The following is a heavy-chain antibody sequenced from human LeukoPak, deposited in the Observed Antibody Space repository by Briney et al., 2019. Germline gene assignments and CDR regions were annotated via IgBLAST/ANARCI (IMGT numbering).Heavy chain of an antibody. CDR1: GFTFNNYW. J-gene: IGHJ4*02. V-gene: IGHV3-7*01. CDR3: ARGSSSGWYPEY. D-gene: IGHD6-19*01. Sequence: GGSLRLSCAASGFTFNNYWMTWLRQAPGKGLEWVANIKQDGTEIFYVDSVRGRFIISRDNAKNSLYLQMNSLRAEDTAVYYCARGSSSGWYPEYWGQGTLVTVSS. CDR2: IKQDGTEI.